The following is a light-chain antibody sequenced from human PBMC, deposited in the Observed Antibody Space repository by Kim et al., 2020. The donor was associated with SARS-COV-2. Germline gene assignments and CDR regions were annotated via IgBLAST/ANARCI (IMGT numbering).Light chain of an antibody. CDR2: DAS. CDR1: QSVSSK. Sequence: ETVRTQSPATLSVSPGERATLSCRASQSVSSKLAWYQQKPGQAPRLLIYDASTRATGIPARFSGSGSGTEFTLTISSLQSEDFAVYYCQQYNNWPPITFGQGTRLEIK. J-gene: IGKJ5*01. CDR3: QQYNNWPPIT. V-gene: IGKV3-15*01.